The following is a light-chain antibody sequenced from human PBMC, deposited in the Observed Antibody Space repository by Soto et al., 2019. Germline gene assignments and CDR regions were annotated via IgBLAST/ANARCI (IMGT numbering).Light chain of an antibody. Sequence: QSVLTQPPSVSGAPGQRVTISCTGSSSNIGAGYDVHWYQQLPGTAPKLLIYGNSNRPSGVPDRFSGSKSGTSASLAITGLQAEDEADYYCQSYDSSQSWLVFGGGTKLTVL. CDR3: QSYDSSQSWLV. CDR1: SSNIGAGYD. CDR2: GNS. V-gene: IGLV1-40*01. J-gene: IGLJ2*01.